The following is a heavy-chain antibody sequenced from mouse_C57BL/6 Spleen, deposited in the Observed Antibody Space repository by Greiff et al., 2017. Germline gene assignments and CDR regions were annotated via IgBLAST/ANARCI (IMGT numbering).Heavy chain of an antibody. Sequence: EVKLMESGPGLVKPSQSLPLTCSVTGYSITSGYYWNWIRQFPGNKLEWMGYISYDGSNNYNPSLKNRIPITRDTSKNQFFLKLNSVTTEDTATYYCARDQGPPYAMDYWGQGTSVTVSS. CDR2: ISYDGSN. CDR3: ARDQGPPYAMDY. D-gene: IGHD3-2*02. V-gene: IGHV3-6*01. CDR1: GYSITSGYY. J-gene: IGHJ4*01.